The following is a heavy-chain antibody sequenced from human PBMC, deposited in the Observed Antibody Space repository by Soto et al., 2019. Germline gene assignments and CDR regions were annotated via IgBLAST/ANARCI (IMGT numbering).Heavy chain of an antibody. J-gene: IGHJ4*02. V-gene: IGHV1-69*13. CDR2: IIPIFGTA. CDR1: GGTFSSYA. Sequence: SVKVSCKASGGTFSSYAISWVRQAPGQGLEWMGGIIPIFGTANYAQKFQGRVTITADESTSTAYMELSSLRSEDTAVYYCARGSIPCGGDCRGIYYFDYWGQGTLVTVSS. CDR3: ARGSIPCGGDCRGIYYFDY. D-gene: IGHD2-21*02.